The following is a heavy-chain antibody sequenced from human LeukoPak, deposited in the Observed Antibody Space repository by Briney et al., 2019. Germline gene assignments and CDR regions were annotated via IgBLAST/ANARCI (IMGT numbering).Heavy chain of an antibody. CDR1: GGTFSSYA. V-gene: IGHV1-69*04. J-gene: IGHJ4*02. CDR3: ARVSGHYFDY. D-gene: IGHD7-27*01. Sequence: SVKVSCKASGGTFSSYAISWVRQAPGQPLEWMGRIIPILGIANYAQKFQGRVTITADKSTSTAYMELSSLRSEDTAVYYCARVSGHYFDYWGEGTLVTVSS. CDR2: IIPILGIA.